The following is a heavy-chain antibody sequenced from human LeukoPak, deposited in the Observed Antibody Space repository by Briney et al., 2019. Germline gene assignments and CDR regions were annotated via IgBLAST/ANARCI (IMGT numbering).Heavy chain of an antibody. CDR3: ARDPQQQLVYYYYGMDV. J-gene: IGHJ6*02. Sequence: ASVKVSCKASGYTFTGYYMHWVRQAPGQGLEWIGWINPNSGGPNYAQKFQGRVTMTRETSIRTAYMELSRLRSDDTAVYYCARDPQQQLVYYYYGMDVWGQGTTVTVSS. D-gene: IGHD6-13*01. CDR2: INPNSGGP. CDR1: GYTFTGYY. V-gene: IGHV1-2*02.